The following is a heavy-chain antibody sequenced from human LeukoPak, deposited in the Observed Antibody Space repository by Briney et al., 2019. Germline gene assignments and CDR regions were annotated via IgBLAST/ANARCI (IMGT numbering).Heavy chain of an antibody. D-gene: IGHD5-18*01. CDR2: ISAYNGNT. CDR3: ARDADGWIQLWSYYFDY. J-gene: IGHJ4*02. CDR1: GYTFTSYG. Sequence: ASVKVSCKASGYTFTSYGISWVRQAPGQGLERMGWISAYNGNTNYAQKLQGRVTMTTDTSTSTAYMELRSLRSDDTAVYYCARDADGWIQLWSYYFDYWGQGTLVTVSS. V-gene: IGHV1-18*01.